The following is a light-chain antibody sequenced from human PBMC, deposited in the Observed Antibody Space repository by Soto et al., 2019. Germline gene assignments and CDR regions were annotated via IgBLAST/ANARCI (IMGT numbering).Light chain of an antibody. CDR1: QSISGW. CDR3: QQYHDYWW. CDR2: DVS. J-gene: IGKJ1*01. Sequence: DIQMTQSPSTLSASIGDRVTITCRASQSISGWLAWYQQKPGKAPKLLISDVSSLESGVPSRFSGSGSGTEFALTISSLQPDDFAVYYCQQYHDYWWFGPGTKVEVK. V-gene: IGKV1-5*01.